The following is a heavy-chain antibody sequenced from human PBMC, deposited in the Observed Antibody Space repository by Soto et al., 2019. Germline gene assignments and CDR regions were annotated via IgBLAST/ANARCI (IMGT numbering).Heavy chain of an antibody. V-gene: IGHV1-69*12. J-gene: IGHJ4*02. Sequence: QVQLVQSGAEVKKPGSSVKVSCKASGGTFSSYAISWVRQAPGQGIEWMGGIIPIFGTANYAQKLQGRVTITADESTSTAYMELSSLRSEDTAVYYCASRIVGTTRPRDFDYWGQGPLVTVSS. CDR2: IIPIFGTA. D-gene: IGHD1-26*01. CDR1: GGTFSSYA. CDR3: ASRIVGTTRPRDFDY.